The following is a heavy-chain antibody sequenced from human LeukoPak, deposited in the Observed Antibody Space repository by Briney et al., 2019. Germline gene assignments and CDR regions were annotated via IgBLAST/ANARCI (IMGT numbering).Heavy chain of an antibody. J-gene: IGHJ5*02. V-gene: IGHV3-7*01. D-gene: IGHD3-10*01. CDR1: GFTFRSYW. Sequence: PGGSLRLSCAASGFTFRSYWMTWARQSPGKGLEWVANIKQDGSETYHVDSVKGRSTISRDNAKDSLYLEMNSLRAEDTAVYYCARGGQAGTGDLWGQGTLVTVSS. CDR3: ARGGQAGTGDL. CDR2: IKQDGSET.